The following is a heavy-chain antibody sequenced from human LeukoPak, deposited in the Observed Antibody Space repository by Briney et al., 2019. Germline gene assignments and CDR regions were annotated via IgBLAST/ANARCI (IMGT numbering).Heavy chain of an antibody. CDR2: VYHSDIT. CDR3: DSIPHYRSIDV. V-gene: IGHV4-4*02. CDR1: VGSLSIYNW. J-gene: IGHJ6*01. D-gene: IGHD3-22*01. Sequence: SETLSLTCAVWVGSLSIYNWWGWVRQRPGKGIEWIGEVYHSDITTCERSLKSRVTIPVHKSQNEFSVTVNSLTAGQRHVYYWDSIPHYRSIDVCGKGNPVTVS.